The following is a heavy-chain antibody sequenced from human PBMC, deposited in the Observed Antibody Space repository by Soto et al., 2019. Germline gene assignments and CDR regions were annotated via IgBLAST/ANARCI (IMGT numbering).Heavy chain of an antibody. CDR3: ARDGAMRDYPYYCYYYGMDV. Sequence: PGGSLRLSCAASGFTFSSYSMNWVRQAPGKGLEWVSSISSSSSYIYYADSVKGRFTISRDNAKNSLYLQMNSLRAEDTAVYYCARDGAMRDYPYYCYYYGMDVWGQGTTVTVS. V-gene: IGHV3-21*01. CDR1: GFTFSSYS. CDR2: ISSSSSYI. J-gene: IGHJ6*02. D-gene: IGHD2-2*01.